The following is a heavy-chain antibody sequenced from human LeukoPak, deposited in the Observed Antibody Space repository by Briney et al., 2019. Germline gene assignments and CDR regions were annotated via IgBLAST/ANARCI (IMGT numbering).Heavy chain of an antibody. D-gene: IGHD6-19*01. V-gene: IGHV4-39*07. Sequence: SETLSLTCTVSGGSISSSSYYWGWIRQPPGKGLEWIGSIYYSGSTYYNPSLKSRVTISVDTSKNQFSLKLSSVTAADTAVYYCARDSHGLGYWGQGTLITVSS. CDR1: GGSISSSSYY. CDR3: ARDSHGLGY. CDR2: IYYSGST. J-gene: IGHJ4*02.